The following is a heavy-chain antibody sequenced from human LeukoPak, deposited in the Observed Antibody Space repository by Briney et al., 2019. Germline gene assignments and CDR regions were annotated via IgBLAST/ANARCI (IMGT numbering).Heavy chain of an antibody. CDR2: IYPGDSDT. CDR1: GYSFTSYW. J-gene: IGHJ6*03. D-gene: IGHD6-13*01. Sequence: GASLKISCKGSGYSFTSYWIGWVRQMPGKGLEWMGIIYPGDSDTRYSPSFQGQVTISADKSISTAYLQWSSLKASDTAMYYCARGSAGTDYYYYYYMDVWGKGTTVTVSS. CDR3: ARGSAGTDYYYYYYMDV. V-gene: IGHV5-51*01.